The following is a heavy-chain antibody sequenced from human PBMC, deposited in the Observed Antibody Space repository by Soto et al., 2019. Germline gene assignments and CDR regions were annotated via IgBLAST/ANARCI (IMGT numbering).Heavy chain of an antibody. Sequence: GGSLRLSCAASGFTFSSYSMNWVRQAPGKGLEWVSSISSSSSYIYYADSVKGRFTISRDNAKNSLYLQMNSLRAEDTAVYYCARDVFRIFGVVTHFDYWGQGTLVTVSS. CDR3: ARDVFRIFGVVTHFDY. V-gene: IGHV3-21*01. D-gene: IGHD3-3*01. J-gene: IGHJ4*02. CDR2: ISSSSSYI. CDR1: GFTFSSYS.